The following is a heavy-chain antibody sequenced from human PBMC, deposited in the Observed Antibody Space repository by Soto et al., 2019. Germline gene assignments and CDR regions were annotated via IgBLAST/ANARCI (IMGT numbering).Heavy chain of an antibody. CDR3: AKGRFSLIAVAGRGGMDV. J-gene: IGHJ6*02. CDR2: ISGSGGST. V-gene: IGHV3-23*01. CDR1: EITFSSYA. Sequence: SGVSLGLSCTASEITFSSYAMNWVRQAPGKGLEWVSAISGSGGSTYYGDSVKGRLTISRDNSKNTLYLQMNSLRAEDTAVYYCAKGRFSLIAVAGRGGMDVWGHGTTVTVYS. D-gene: IGHD6-19*01.